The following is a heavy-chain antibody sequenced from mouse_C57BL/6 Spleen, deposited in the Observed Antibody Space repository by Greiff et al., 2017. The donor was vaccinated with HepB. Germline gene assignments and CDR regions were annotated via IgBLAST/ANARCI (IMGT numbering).Heavy chain of an antibody. CDR2: IYPRSGNT. V-gene: IGHV1-81*01. D-gene: IGHD2-2*01. CDR3: ARRVVTTRGYFDY. J-gene: IGHJ2*01. CDR1: GYTFTSYG. Sequence: QVQLKESGAELARPGASVKLSCKASGYTFTSYGISWVKQRTGQGLEWIGEIYPRSGNTYYNEKFKGKATLTADKSSSTAYMELRSLTSEDSAVYFCARRVVTTRGYFDYWGQGTTLTVSS.